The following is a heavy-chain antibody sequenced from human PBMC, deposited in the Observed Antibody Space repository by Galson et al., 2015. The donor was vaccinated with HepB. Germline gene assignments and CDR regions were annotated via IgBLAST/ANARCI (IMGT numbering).Heavy chain of an antibody. CDR2: FDPEDGET. D-gene: IGHD5-18*01. CDR1: GYTLTELS. CDR3: ATVSYSYGNFDY. Sequence: SVKVSCKVSGYTLTELSMHWVRQAPGKGLEWMGGFDPEDGETIYAQKFQGRVTMTEDTSTDTAYMELSSLRSEDTAVYYCATVSYSYGNFDYWGQGTLVTVSS. V-gene: IGHV1-24*01. J-gene: IGHJ4*02.